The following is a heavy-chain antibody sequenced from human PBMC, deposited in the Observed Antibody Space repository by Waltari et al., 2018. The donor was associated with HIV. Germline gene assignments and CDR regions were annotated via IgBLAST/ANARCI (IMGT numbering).Heavy chain of an antibody. CDR2: INDRGDT. Sequence: QLYLQQRGAGLLKTSETLSLTCGVYGGSLSGYYWSWIRQSPGRGLEWIGEINDRGDTKCNPSRNSRVSVSLDTPNNTFSLNGGSVTAADTGVYYCARRPRLFSSNWYTDNWFDPWGQGTPVTVSA. V-gene: IGHV4-34*02. CDR3: ARRPRLFSSNWYTDNWFDP. CDR1: GGSLSGYY. J-gene: IGHJ5*01. D-gene: IGHD2-2*01.